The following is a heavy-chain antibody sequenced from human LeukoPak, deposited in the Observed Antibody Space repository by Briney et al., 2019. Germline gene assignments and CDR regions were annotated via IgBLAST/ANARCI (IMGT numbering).Heavy chain of an antibody. Sequence: SVKVSCKASGGTFSSYAISWVRQAPGQGLEWMGRIIPILGIANYAQKFQGRVTITADKSTSTAYMELSSLRSEDTAVYYCARDVGIVVVPAAPFDYWGQGTLVTVSS. CDR3: ARDVGIVVVPAAPFDY. D-gene: IGHD2-2*01. J-gene: IGHJ4*02. CDR1: GGTFSSYA. V-gene: IGHV1-69*04. CDR2: IIPILGIA.